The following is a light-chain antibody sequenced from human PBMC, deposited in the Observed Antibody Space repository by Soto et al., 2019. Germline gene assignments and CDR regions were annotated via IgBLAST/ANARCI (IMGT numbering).Light chain of an antibody. CDR3: QQYSSSPPGT. Sequence: IVLTQSPGTLSLSPGERATLSCRASQSLSSGYLAWYQQKPGQAPRLLIYGASSRATGIPDRFSGSGSGTDFTLTNSRVEPEDFAVYYCQQYSSSPPGTFGQGTKVEIK. CDR1: QSLSSGY. V-gene: IGKV3-20*01. CDR2: GAS. J-gene: IGKJ1*01.